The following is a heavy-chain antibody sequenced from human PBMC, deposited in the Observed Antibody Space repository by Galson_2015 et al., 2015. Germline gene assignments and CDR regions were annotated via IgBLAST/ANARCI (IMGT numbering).Heavy chain of an antibody. CDR2: ISSSGSTI. CDR3: ARPYYYDSSDAFDI. D-gene: IGHD3-22*01. CDR1: GFTFSDYY. Sequence: SLRLSCAASGFTFSDYYMSWIRQAPGKGLEWVSYISSSGSTIYYADSVKGRFTISRDNAKNSLYLQMNSLRAEDTAVYYCARPYYYDSSDAFDIWGQGTMVTVSS. V-gene: IGHV3-11*01. J-gene: IGHJ3*02.